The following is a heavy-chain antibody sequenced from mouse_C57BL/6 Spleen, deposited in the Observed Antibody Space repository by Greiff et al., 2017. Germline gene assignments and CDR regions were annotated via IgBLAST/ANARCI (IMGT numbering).Heavy chain of an antibody. CDR1: GYAFSSYW. V-gene: IGHV1-80*01. D-gene: IGHD1-1*01. J-gene: IGHJ4*01. CDR3: ASERYCGSRSYYYAMDY. Sequence: QVQLQQSGAELVKPGASVKISCTASGYAFSSYWMNWVKQRPGKGLEWIGQIYPGGGDTNYNGTFKGQVTLTADKSSNTAYMQLSSLTSEDAAVYFGASERYCGSRSYYYAMDYWGQGTSVTVSS. CDR2: IYPGGGDT.